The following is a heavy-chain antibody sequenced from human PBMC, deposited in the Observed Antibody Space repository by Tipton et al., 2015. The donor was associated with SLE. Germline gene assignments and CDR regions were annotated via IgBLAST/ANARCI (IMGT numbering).Heavy chain of an antibody. Sequence: TLSLTCAVYGGSFSGYYWSWIRQPPGKGLEWIGYIYYSGSTNYNPSLKSRVTISVDTSKNQFSLKLSSVTAADTAVYYCARDTGYYGSGFLWGQGTLVTVSS. CDR2: IYYSGST. CDR1: GGSFSGYY. D-gene: IGHD3-10*01. V-gene: IGHV4-59*01. CDR3: ARDTGYYGSGFL. J-gene: IGHJ4*02.